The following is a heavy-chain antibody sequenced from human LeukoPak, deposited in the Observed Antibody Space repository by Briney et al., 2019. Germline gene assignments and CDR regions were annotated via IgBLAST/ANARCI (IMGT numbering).Heavy chain of an antibody. Sequence: SETLSLTCAVSGYSISSGYYWGWIRQPPGKGLEWIGSIYHSGSTYYNPSLKSRVTISVDTSKNQFSLKLSSVTAADTAVYYCARHEPPLTWDFDYWGQGTLVTVSS. D-gene: IGHD1-14*01. CDR3: ARHEPPLTWDFDY. CDR2: IYHSGST. CDR1: GYSISSGYY. V-gene: IGHV4-38-2*01. J-gene: IGHJ4*02.